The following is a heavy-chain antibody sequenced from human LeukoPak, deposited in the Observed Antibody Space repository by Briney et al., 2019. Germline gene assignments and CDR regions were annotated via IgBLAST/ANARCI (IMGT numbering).Heavy chain of an antibody. V-gene: IGHV4-38-2*02. CDR1: GYSISSGYH. D-gene: IGHD2-2*01. J-gene: IGHJ4*02. CDR3: ASLSVVPAAPRFFGY. CDR2: IHHSGST. Sequence: SETLSLTCTVSGYSISSGYHWDWIRQPPGKGLEWIGSIHHSGSTYYNPSLKSRVTISVDTSKNQFSLKVSSVTAADTAVYYCASLSVVPAAPRFFGYWGQGTLVTVSS.